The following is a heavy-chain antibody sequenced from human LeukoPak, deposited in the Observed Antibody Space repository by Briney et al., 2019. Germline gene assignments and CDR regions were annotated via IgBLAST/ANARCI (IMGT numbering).Heavy chain of an antibody. D-gene: IGHD4-17*01. CDR3: ASDKNSDFGVNY. Sequence: VASVKVLCNASGRPFSNFVFSWVPQAPGQGLEWMGVIIPVFDTTSYTQTFQGRVTITAAEATNTAYMELNSLSSEDTAVDFYASDKNSDFGVNYWGPGTLVTVSS. V-gene: IGHV1-69*13. CDR1: GRPFSNFV. CDR2: IIPVFDTT. J-gene: IGHJ4*02.